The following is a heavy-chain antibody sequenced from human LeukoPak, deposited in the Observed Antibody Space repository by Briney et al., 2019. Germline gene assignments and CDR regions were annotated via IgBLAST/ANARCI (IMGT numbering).Heavy chain of an antibody. CDR2: ISGSGGGT. J-gene: IGHJ3*02. CDR3: AKIVVPFAEDAFDI. V-gene: IGHV3-23*01. CDR1: GFTFNNYA. D-gene: IGHD2-2*01. Sequence: GGSLRLSCAASGFTFNNYAMSWVRQAPGEGLEWVSGISGSGGGTYYADSVKGRFTISRDNSKNTLYLQMNSLRAEDTAIYYCAKIVVPFAEDAFDIWGQGTMVTVSS.